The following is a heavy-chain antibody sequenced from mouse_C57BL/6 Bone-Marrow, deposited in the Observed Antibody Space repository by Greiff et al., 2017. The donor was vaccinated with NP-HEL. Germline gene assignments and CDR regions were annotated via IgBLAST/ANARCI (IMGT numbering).Heavy chain of an antibody. V-gene: IGHV1-59*01. CDR3: AVRNDY. D-gene: IGHD1-1*01. J-gene: IGHJ2*01. Sequence: QVQLQQSGAELVRPGTSVTLSCKASGYTFTSYWMHWVKQRPGQGLEWIGVIDPSDSYTNYNQKFKGKATLTVDTSSSTAYMQLSSLTSEDSAVYYCAVRNDYWGQGTTLTVSS. CDR2: IDPSDSYT. CDR1: GYTFTSYW.